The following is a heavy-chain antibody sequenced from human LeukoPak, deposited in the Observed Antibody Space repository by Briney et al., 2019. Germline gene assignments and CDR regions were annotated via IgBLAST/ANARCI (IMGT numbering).Heavy chain of an antibody. CDR2: ISGTYNTI. V-gene: IGHV3-48*01. D-gene: IGHD3-9*01. Sequence: GGSLRLSCAASGFTFSDYSINWVRQAPGKGLEWVSYISGTYNTIYYADSLKGRFTISRDNAKNSLCLQMNSLRAEDTAVYYCARRLTLDYWGQGTLVTVSS. CDR3: ARRLTLDY. CDR1: GFTFSDYS. J-gene: IGHJ4*02.